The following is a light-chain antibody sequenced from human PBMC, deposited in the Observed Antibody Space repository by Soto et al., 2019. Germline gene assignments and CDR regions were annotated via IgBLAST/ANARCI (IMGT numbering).Light chain of an antibody. Sequence: QTVVTQEPSLTVSPGGTVSLTCGSSTGAVTSGHYPYWFQQKPGQAPRTLIYDTSNRHSWTPARFSGSLLGGKAALTLSGAQPEDEADYYCLLSSSGARVFGGGTNLTVL. CDR2: DTS. J-gene: IGLJ3*02. V-gene: IGLV7-46*01. CDR1: TGAVTSGHY. CDR3: LLSSSGARV.